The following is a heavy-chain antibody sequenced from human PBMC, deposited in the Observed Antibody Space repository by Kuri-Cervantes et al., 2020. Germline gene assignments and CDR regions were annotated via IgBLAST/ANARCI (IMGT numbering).Heavy chain of an antibody. V-gene: IGHV1-2*02. D-gene: IGHD6-13*01. Sequence: ASVKVSCKAPGYTFTGYYMHWVRQAPGQGLEWMGWINPNSGGTNYAQNFQGRVTMTRNTSISTAYMEVSSLRAEDTAVYYCARVQVTSSWFRYYYYYMDVWGKGTTVTVSS. CDR3: ARVQVTSSWFRYYYYYMDV. CDR1: GYTFTGYY. J-gene: IGHJ6*03. CDR2: INPNSGGT.